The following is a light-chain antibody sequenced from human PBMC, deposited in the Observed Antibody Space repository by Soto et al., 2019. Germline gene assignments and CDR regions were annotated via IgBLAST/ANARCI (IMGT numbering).Light chain of an antibody. Sequence: EIVLTQSPATLSLSPGERATLSCRASQSVSSYLAWYQQKPGQAPRLLIYDASNRATGIPARFSGSGSGTDFTLTITRLEPEDFAVYFCQQRYRWPPITFGQGTRLEIK. V-gene: IGKV3-11*01. J-gene: IGKJ5*01. CDR1: QSVSSY. CDR3: QQRYRWPPIT. CDR2: DAS.